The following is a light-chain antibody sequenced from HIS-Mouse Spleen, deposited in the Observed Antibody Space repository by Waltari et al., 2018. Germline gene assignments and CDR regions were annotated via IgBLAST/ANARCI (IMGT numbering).Light chain of an antibody. CDR1: RSEVGRYNL. CDR3: CSYAGSSTWV. CDR2: EGS. Sequence: QSALTQPASVSGSPGQSITISCTGTRSEVGRYNLVSWYQQHPGKAPKLMIYEGSKRPSGVSNRFSGSKSGNTASLTISGLQAEDEADYYCCSYAGSSTWVFGTGTKVTVL. J-gene: IGLJ1*01. V-gene: IGLV2-23*01.